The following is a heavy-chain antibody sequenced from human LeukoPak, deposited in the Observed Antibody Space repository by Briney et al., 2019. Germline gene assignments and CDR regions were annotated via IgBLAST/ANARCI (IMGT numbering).Heavy chain of an antibody. CDR3: ARTLYYYDSSGYYSFDY. D-gene: IGHD3-22*01. Sequence: SVKVSRKASGGTFSSYAISWVRQAPGQGLEWMGRIIPIFGTANYAQKFQGRVTITTDESTSTAYMELSSLRSEDTAVYYCARTLYYYDSSGYYSFDYWGQGTLVTVSS. V-gene: IGHV1-69*05. CDR1: GGTFSSYA. J-gene: IGHJ4*02. CDR2: IIPIFGTA.